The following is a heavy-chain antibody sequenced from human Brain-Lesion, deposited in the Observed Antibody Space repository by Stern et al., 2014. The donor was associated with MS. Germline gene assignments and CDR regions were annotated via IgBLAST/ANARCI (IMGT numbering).Heavy chain of an antibody. Sequence: QVQLQESGPGLVKPSQTLSLTCTVSGGPISSHSYYWSWIRQPAGKGLEWIGRIYASGNTNYNPSLKRRVSISGDTSKTQLSLRLSSVTASDTAVYYCARDYGDLEFDLWGQGTLVTVS. CDR3: ARDYGDLEFDL. CDR1: GGPISSHSYY. J-gene: IGHJ4*02. D-gene: IGHD4-17*01. V-gene: IGHV4-61*02. CDR2: IYASGNT.